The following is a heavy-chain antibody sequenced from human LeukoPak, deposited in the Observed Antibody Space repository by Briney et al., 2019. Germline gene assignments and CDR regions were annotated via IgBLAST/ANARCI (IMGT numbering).Heavy chain of an antibody. D-gene: IGHD2-21*02. Sequence: ASVKVSCKASGYTFTSYYMHWVRQAPGQGLEWMGIINPSGGSTSYAQKFQGRVTMTRDMSTSTVYMELSSLRSEDTAVYYCARNTINHQTYCGGDCVLHGGELDYWGQGTLVTVSS. CDR3: ARNTINHQTYCGGDCVLHGGELDY. CDR1: GYTFTSYY. V-gene: IGHV1-46*01. CDR2: INPSGGST. J-gene: IGHJ4*02.